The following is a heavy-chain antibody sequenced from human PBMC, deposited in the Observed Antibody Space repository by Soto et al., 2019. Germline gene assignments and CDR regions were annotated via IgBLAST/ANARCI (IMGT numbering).Heavy chain of an antibody. D-gene: IGHD2-21*01. CDR3: ARPRGYCGEDSCPGYNYYMDV. Sequence: EVQLVESGGGLVQPGGSLRLSCAASGFTFSNYWMHWVRQAPGKGLVWVSRINSDGSSTPYADSVRGRFTISRDNAKNTLFLQMNSLRAEDTAVYYCARPRGYCGEDSCPGYNYYMDVWGKGTTVTVSS. CDR2: INSDGSST. J-gene: IGHJ6*03. CDR1: GFTFSNYW. V-gene: IGHV3-74*01.